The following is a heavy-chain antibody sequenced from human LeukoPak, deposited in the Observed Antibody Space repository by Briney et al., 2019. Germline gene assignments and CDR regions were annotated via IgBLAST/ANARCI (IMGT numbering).Heavy chain of an antibody. CDR3: ARDAYYYGSGSYPFDY. CDR2: IYYSGST. D-gene: IGHD3-10*01. J-gene: IGHJ4*02. V-gene: IGHV4-59*12. CDR1: GGAISRYY. Sequence: PSETLSLTCSVSGGAISRYYWSWIRQPPGKGLEWIGYIYYSGSTNYNPSLKSRVTMSVDTSKNQFSLKLSSVTAADTAVYYCARDAYYYGSGSYPFDYWGQGTLVTVSS.